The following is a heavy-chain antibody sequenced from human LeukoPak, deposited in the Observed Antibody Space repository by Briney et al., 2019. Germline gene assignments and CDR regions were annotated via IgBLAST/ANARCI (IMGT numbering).Heavy chain of an antibody. V-gene: IGHV3-30-3*01. CDR3: ARETYSSSSPFGY. CDR2: ISYDGSNK. D-gene: IGHD6-6*01. J-gene: IGHJ4*02. CDR1: EFTLISYA. Sequence: GTSLRLSCAASEFTLISYAMHWVRQAPGKGLEWVAVISYDGSNKYYADSVKGRFTISRDNSNNMLYLQMNSLRAEDTAVYYCARETYSSSSPFGYWGQGTLVTVSS.